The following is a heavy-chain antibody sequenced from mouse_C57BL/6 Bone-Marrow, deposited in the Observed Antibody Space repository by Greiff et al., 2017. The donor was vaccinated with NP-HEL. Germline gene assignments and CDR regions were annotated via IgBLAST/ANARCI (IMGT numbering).Heavy chain of an antibody. CDR2: IYPRDGST. CDR1: GYTFTSYD. Sequence: QVQLQQSGPELVKPGASVKLSCKASGYTFTSYDINWVKQRPGQGLEWIGWIYPRDGSTKYNEKFKGKATLTVDTSSSTAYMELHSLTSEDSAVYFCAIYYYGSSRYWYFDVLGTGTTVTVSS. D-gene: IGHD1-1*01. V-gene: IGHV1-85*01. J-gene: IGHJ1*03. CDR3: AIYYYGSSRYWYFDV.